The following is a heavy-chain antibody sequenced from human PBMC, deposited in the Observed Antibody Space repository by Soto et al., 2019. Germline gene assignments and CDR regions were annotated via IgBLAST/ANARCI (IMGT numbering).Heavy chain of an antibody. CDR1: GYTFTNYF. D-gene: IGHD3-22*01. J-gene: IGHJ4*02. CDR3: ARENYSDSRTYYTLYYFDY. V-gene: IGHV1-46*01. Sequence: WASVKVSCKASGYTFTNYFVHWVRQAPGQGLEWMGIINPSGGSTSYAQKFQGRVTMTKDTSTSTVYMELSSLRSEDTAVYYCARENYSDSRTYYTLYYFDYWGQGTLVTVSS. CDR2: INPSGGST.